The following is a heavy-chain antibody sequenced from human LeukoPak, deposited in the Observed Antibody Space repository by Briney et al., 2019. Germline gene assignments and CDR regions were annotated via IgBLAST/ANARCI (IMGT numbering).Heavy chain of an antibody. D-gene: IGHD3-22*01. Sequence: SETLSLTCTVSGGSISSGDYSWSWIRQPPGKGLEWIGYIYYSGSTYYNPSLKSRVTISVDTSKNQFSLKLSSVTAADTAVYYCAREIRPLNYYDSSGYYHFDYWGQGTLVTVSS. CDR1: GGSISSGDYS. CDR2: IYYSGST. CDR3: AREIRPLNYYDSSGYYHFDY. J-gene: IGHJ4*02. V-gene: IGHV4-30-4*01.